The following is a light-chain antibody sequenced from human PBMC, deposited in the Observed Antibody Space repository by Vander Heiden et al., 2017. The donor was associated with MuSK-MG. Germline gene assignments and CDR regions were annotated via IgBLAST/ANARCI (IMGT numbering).Light chain of an antibody. CDR1: QSVSTH. Sequence: EIVLTQSPATLFLSPGERATLSCRASQSVSTHLAWYQQKPGQPPRLLIFDASNRATGIPARFSGSGSGTDFTLTISSLEPEDFAVYYCQQRSSWPPITFGQGTRLEI. J-gene: IGKJ5*01. CDR3: QQRSSWPPIT. CDR2: DAS. V-gene: IGKV3-11*01.